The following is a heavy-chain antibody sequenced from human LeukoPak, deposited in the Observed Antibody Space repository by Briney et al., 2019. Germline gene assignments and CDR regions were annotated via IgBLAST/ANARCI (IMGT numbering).Heavy chain of an antibody. CDR2: VSYDGSYK. CDR1: GFTFSNFA. CDR3: ARAPGYGAAYYFDY. D-gene: IGHD1-1*01. J-gene: IGHJ4*02. V-gene: IGHV3-30*04. Sequence: GGSLRLSCEATGFTFSNFAMHWVRQAPGKGLEWVAVVSYDGSYKYYADSVKGRFIISRDNSKNTLYLQMHSLRAEDTAVYYCARAPGYGAAYYFDYWGQGTLVTVSS.